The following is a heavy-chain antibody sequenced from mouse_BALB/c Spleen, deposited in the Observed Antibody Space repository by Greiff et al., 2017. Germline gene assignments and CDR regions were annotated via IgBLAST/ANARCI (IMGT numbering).Heavy chain of an antibody. J-gene: IGHJ4*01. V-gene: IGHV14-4*02. CDR2: IDPENGDT. CDR1: GFNIKDYY. CDR3: ARITTVPYAMDY. Sequence: EVQLQQSGAELVRSGASVKLSCTASGFNIKDYYMHWVKQRPEQGLEWIGWIDPENGDTEYAPKFQGKATMTADTSSNTAYLQLSSLTSEDTAVYYCARITTVPYAMDYWGQGTSVTVSS. D-gene: IGHD1-1*01.